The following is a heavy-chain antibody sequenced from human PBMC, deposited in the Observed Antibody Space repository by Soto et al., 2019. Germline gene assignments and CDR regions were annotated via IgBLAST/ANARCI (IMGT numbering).Heavy chain of an antibody. D-gene: IGHD6-13*01. Sequence: QVQLVQSGAEVKKPGASVKVSCKASGYAFTSYAMHWVRQAPGQRLEWMGWINAGNGNTKYSQKFQGRVTITRDTSASTAYMELSSLRSEDTAVYYCARTGSSSWYWFDPWGQGTLVTVSS. CDR1: GYAFTSYA. CDR3: ARTGSSSWYWFDP. CDR2: INAGNGNT. J-gene: IGHJ5*02. V-gene: IGHV1-3*01.